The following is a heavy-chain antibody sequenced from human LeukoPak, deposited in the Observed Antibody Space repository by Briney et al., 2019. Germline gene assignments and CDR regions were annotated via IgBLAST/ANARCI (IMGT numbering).Heavy chain of an antibody. Sequence: SETLSLTCTVSGGSISSYYWSWIRQPPGKGLEWIGYIYYSGSTNYNPSLKSRVTISVDTSKNQFSLKVGSVTAADTAVYYCARDKYSSAWYEIDYWGQGTLVTVSS. CDR3: ARDKYSSAWYEIDY. V-gene: IGHV4-59*12. CDR1: GGSISSYY. CDR2: IYYSGST. D-gene: IGHD6-19*01. J-gene: IGHJ4*02.